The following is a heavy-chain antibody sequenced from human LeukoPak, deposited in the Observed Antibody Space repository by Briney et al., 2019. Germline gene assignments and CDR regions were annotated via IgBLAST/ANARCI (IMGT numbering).Heavy chain of an antibody. J-gene: IGHJ4*02. D-gene: IGHD3-22*01. CDR1: GFTVSSNY. V-gene: IGHV3-53*01. CDR3: ARGESPYDSSGYPLDY. Sequence: GGSLRLSCAASGFTVSSNYMSWVRQAPGKGLEWVSVIYSGGSTYYADSVKDRFTISRDNSKNTLYLQMNSLRAEDTAVYYCARGESPYDSSGYPLDYWGQGTLVTVSS. CDR2: IYSGGST.